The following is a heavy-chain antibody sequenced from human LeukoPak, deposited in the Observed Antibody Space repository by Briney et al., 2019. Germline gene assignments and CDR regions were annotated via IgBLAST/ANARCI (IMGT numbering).Heavy chain of an antibody. J-gene: IGHJ4*02. CDR2: INHSGST. CDR1: GGSVSSSYYY. CDR3: ALLGWNYVRY. V-gene: IGHV4-39*07. D-gene: IGHD1-7*01. Sequence: SETLSLTCTVSGGSVSSSYYYWSWIRQPPGKGLEWIGEINHSGSTNYNPSLKSRVTISVDTSKNQFSLKLSSVTAADTAVYYCALLGWNYVRYWGQGTLVTVSS.